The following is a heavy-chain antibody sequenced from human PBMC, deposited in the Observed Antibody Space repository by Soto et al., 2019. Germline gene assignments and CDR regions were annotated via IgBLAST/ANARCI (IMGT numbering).Heavy chain of an antibody. V-gene: IGHV1-18*01. Sequence: ASVKVSCKASGYTFSDHAISWVRQAPGQGLEWMGWISWYSDYTNYAQKFQGRVTMTTDTSTSTVHMELRNLKSDDTSVYYCARDVKWDLVALGYNVYAVDVWGQGTTVTASS. J-gene: IGHJ6*02. CDR2: ISWYSDYT. CDR1: GYTFSDHA. D-gene: IGHD1-26*01. CDR3: ARDVKWDLVALGYNVYAVDV.